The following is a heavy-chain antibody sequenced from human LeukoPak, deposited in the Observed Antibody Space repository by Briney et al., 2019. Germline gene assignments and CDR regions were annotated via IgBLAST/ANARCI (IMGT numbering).Heavy chain of an antibody. CDR2: INQDGSEK. CDR1: GFTFSNYG. J-gene: IGHJ4*02. Sequence: GGSLRLSCAASGFTFSNYGMSWVRQAPGKGLEWVASINQDGSEKYYVDSVKGRFTISRDNAQNSLYLQMNSLRAEDTAVYYRARALGDSSGYYYQPTDYWGQGTLVTVSS. D-gene: IGHD3-22*01. V-gene: IGHV3-7*01. CDR3: ARALGDSSGYYYQPTDY.